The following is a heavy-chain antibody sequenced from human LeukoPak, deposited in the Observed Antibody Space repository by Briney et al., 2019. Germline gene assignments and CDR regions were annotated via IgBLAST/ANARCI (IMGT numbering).Heavy chain of an antibody. CDR2: ISSSSSYI. CDR1: GFTFSSYS. CDR3: ARGKLGSGWNEDLFDY. Sequence: PGGSLRLSCAASGFTFSSYSMNWVRQAPGKGLEWVSSISSSSSYIYYADSVKGRFTISRDNAKNSLFLQLDSLRAEDTAVYYCARGKLGSGWNEDLFDYWGQGTLVTVSS. V-gene: IGHV3-21*01. J-gene: IGHJ4*02. D-gene: IGHD6-19*01.